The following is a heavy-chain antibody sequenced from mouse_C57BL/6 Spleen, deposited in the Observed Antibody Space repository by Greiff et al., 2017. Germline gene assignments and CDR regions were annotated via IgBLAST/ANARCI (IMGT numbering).Heavy chain of an antibody. CDR2: FYPGSGSI. CDR3: ARHPLYCGSSPDYFDY. Sequence: QVQLQQSGAELVKPGASVKLSCKASGYTFTEYTIHWVKQRSGQGLEWIGWFYPGSGSIKYNEKFKDKATLTADKSSSTVYMGLSILTSEDSAVYFCARHPLYCGSSPDYFDYWGHGTTLTVSS. CDR1: GYTFTEYT. V-gene: IGHV1-62-2*01. D-gene: IGHD1-1*01. J-gene: IGHJ2*01.